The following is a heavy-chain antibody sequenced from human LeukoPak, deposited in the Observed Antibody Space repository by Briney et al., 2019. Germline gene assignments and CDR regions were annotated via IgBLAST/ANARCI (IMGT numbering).Heavy chain of an antibody. CDR1: GGSLSTYS. CDR2: IYYGRTT. J-gene: IGHJ4*02. D-gene: IGHD5-12*01. CDR3: ARDTTVASGMQH. V-gene: IGHV4-59*01. Sequence: PSETLSLTCSVSGGSLSTYSWSWVRQSPGKRLEWIGYIYYGRTTNYNPSLKSRATISADTAKNQFPLRLRSVTAADTAIYYCARDTTVASGMQHWGQGTLVTVSS.